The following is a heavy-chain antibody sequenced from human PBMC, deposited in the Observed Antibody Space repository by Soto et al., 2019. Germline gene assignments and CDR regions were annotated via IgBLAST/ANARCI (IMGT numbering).Heavy chain of an antibody. CDR1: GFTFSDYY. CDR3: ARKDCSSTSSNNYYYYYYGMDV. D-gene: IGHD2-2*01. Sequence: PGGSLRLSCAASGFTFSDYYMSWIRQAPGKGLEWVSYISSSGSTIYYADSVKGRFTISRDNAKNSLYLQMNSLRAEDTAVYYCARKDCSSTSSNNYYYYYYGMDVWGQGTTVTVSS. CDR2: ISSSGSTI. J-gene: IGHJ6*02. V-gene: IGHV3-11*01.